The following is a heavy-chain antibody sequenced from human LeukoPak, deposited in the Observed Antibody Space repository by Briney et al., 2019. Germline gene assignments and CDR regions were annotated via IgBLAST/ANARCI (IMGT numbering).Heavy chain of an antibody. CDR2: INHSGST. CDR3: AREGSFYDYVWGSYRPSCYFDY. D-gene: IGHD3-16*02. V-gene: IGHV4-34*01. J-gene: IGHJ4*02. CDR1: GGSFSGYY. Sequence: SETLSLICAVYGGSFSGYYWSWIRQPPGKGLEWIGEINHSGSTNYNPSLKSRVTISVDTSKNQFSLKLSSVTAADTAVYYCAREGSFYDYVWGSYRPSCYFDYWGQGTLVTVSS.